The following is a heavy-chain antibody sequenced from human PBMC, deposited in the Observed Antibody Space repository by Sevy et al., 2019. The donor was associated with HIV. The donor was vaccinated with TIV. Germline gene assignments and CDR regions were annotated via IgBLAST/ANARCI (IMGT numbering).Heavy chain of an antibody. D-gene: IGHD2-15*01. J-gene: IGHJ5*02. V-gene: IGHV4-39*01. Sequence: SETLSLTCTVSGVSISGGAYYWGWIRQPPGKGLEGIGRISYTGSTNYNPSLKSRVTISVDTSKNQFSLKLTSVTAADTAVYYCARRGDNNWFDPWGQGTLVTVSS. CDR2: ISYTGST. CDR3: ARRGDNNWFDP. CDR1: GVSISGGAYY.